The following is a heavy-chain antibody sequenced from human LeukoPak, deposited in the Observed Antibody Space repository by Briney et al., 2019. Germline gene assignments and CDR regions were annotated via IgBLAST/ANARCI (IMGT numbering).Heavy chain of an antibody. J-gene: IGHJ6*02. CDR1: GGSISSYY. V-gene: IGHV4-59*01. Sequence: SETLSLTCSVSGGSISSYYGSWIRQPPGMGLEWIGYIFYSGSTNYNPSLKSRVTISVDTSKNQFSLKLSSVTAADTAVYYCATAPSSSSPYYYGMDVWGQGTTVTVSS. CDR2: IFYSGST. D-gene: IGHD6-6*01. CDR3: ATAPSSSSPYYYGMDV.